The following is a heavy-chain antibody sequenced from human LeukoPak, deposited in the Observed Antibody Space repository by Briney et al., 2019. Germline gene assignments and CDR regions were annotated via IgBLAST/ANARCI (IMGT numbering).Heavy chain of an antibody. Sequence: PGGSLRLSCAASGFSFGAYAMSWVRQAPGKGLEWVSVISGNGNRTYYADSVQGRFTISRDNSKNTLYLQMSGLRAEDTAVYYCAKLSTMVRGVTDPLDYWGQGTPVTVSS. V-gene: IGHV3-23*01. D-gene: IGHD3-10*01. CDR2: ISGNGNRT. CDR3: AKLSTMVRGVTDPLDY. J-gene: IGHJ4*02. CDR1: GFSFGAYA.